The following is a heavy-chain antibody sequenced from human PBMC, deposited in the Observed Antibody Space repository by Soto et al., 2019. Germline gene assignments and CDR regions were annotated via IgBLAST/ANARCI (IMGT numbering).Heavy chain of an antibody. CDR1: GFTFSSYA. Sequence: QVQLVESGGGVVQPGRSLRLSCAASGFTFSSYAMHWVRQAPGEGLEWVAVISYDGSNKYYADSVKGRFTISRDNSKNTLYLQMNSLRAEDTAVYYCAREAYSSGWYFDYWGQGTLVTVSS. CDR2: ISYDGSNK. V-gene: IGHV3-30-3*01. D-gene: IGHD6-19*01. CDR3: AREAYSSGWYFDY. J-gene: IGHJ4*02.